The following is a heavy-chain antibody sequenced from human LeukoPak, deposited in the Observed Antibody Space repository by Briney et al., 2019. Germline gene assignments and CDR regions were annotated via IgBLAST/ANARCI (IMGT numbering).Heavy chain of an antibody. CDR3: ARVDTVMAYYFDL. V-gene: IGHV3-53*04. D-gene: IGHD5-18*01. CDR1: GFTVSTHC. J-gene: IGHJ4*02. CDR2: IYSGGTT. Sequence: PGGSLRLSCAASGFTVSTHCMTWVRQAPGKGLERVSTIYSGGTTYYADSVMGRFTISRHNSRNTLYLQMNSLRAEDTAVYYCARVDTVMAYYFDLWGQGSLVTVCS.